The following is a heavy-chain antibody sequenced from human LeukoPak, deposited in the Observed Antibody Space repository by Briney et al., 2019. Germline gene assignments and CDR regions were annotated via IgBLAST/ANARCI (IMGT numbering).Heavy chain of an antibody. CDR1: GYTFTGYY. CDR2: ISPDTGST. Sequence: GASVKLSCKASGYTFTGYYIHWVRQAPGQGLEWMGWISPDTGSTESAQKFQGRVTMTRDTSINTGYMELSRLTSADTGVYYCATDRWMTSWYGKWFDPWGQGTLVIVSS. D-gene: IGHD2-15*01. J-gene: IGHJ5*02. V-gene: IGHV1-2*02. CDR3: ATDRWMTSWYGKWFDP.